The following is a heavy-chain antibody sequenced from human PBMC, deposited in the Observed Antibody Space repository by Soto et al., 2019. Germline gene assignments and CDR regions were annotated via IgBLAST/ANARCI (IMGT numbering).Heavy chain of an antibody. D-gene: IGHD1-20*01. V-gene: IGHV1-18*01. CDR1: GYTFTRYG. CDR3: ALGITGTNVDY. Sequence: ASVQGSCKASGYTFTRYGISWVRQAPGQGHEWMGWSSAYNGNTNYAQKLQGRVTMTTDTSTSTANMELRSLRSDDTAAYYCALGITGTNVDYWGQGTLVXVSS. J-gene: IGHJ4*02. CDR2: SSAYNGNT.